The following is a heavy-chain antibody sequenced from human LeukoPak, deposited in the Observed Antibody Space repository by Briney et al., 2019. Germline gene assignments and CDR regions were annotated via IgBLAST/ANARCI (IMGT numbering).Heavy chain of an antibody. CDR1: VGSISSGGYS. Sequence: SQTLSLTCALSVGSISSGGYSWSWIRQPPGKGLEWIGYIYHSGSTYYNPSLKSRVTISVDGSKNQFSLKLSSVTAADTAVYYCARGLIGNRAANRGYFDYWGQGTLVTVSS. V-gene: IGHV4-30-2*01. CDR2: IYHSGST. CDR3: ARGLIGNRAANRGYFDY. J-gene: IGHJ4*02. D-gene: IGHD1-14*01.